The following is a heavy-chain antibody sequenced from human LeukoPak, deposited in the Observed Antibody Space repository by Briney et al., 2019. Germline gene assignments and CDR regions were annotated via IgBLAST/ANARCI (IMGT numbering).Heavy chain of an antibody. J-gene: IGHJ4*02. Sequence: GGSLRLSCEASGFTFDDHAMHWVRQTPGMGLEWVSGISWNSDSIAYADSVKGRFTVSRDNAKNSLYLQMNSLRAEDTALYYCAKDTAAAGTHFDYWGQGTLVTVSS. CDR1: GFTFDDHA. CDR2: ISWNSDSI. V-gene: IGHV3-9*01. D-gene: IGHD6-13*01. CDR3: AKDTAAAGTHFDY.